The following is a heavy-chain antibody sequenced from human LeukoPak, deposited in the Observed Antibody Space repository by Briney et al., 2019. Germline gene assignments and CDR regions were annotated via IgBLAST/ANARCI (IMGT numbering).Heavy chain of an antibody. Sequence: GGSLRLSCAASGFTFSSYGMHWVRQAPGKGLEWVAFIRCDGSNKYYADSVKGRFTISRDNSKNTLYLQMNSLRAEDTAVYYCAKDGGEGYCSSTSCSYYYGMDVWGQGTTVTVSS. CDR2: IRCDGSNK. J-gene: IGHJ6*02. CDR1: GFTFSSYG. D-gene: IGHD2-2*01. CDR3: AKDGGEGYCSSTSCSYYYGMDV. V-gene: IGHV3-30*02.